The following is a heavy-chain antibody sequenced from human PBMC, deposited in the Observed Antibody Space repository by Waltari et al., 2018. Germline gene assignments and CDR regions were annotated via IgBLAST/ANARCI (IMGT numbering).Heavy chain of an antibody. D-gene: IGHD6-13*01. V-gene: IGHV3-73*01. CDR1: SFNLSGSA. Sequence: QLVESGGGLVQPGGSLKVSCEASSFNLSGSAMHWVRQAPGKGLEWVGRIRTKAAGYATQYATSVKGRFTISRDDSKNTAFLLMNNLKIDDTATYFCTRVLRSSSPTQFDLWGQGILVTVSS. CDR2: IRTKAAGYAT. J-gene: IGHJ4*02. CDR3: TRVLRSSSPTQFDL.